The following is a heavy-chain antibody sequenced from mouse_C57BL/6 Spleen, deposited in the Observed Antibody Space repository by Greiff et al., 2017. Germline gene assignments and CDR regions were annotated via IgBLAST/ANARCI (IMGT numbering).Heavy chain of an antibody. Sequence: VQGVESGAELARPGASVKMSCKASGYTFTSYTMHWVKQRPGQGLEWIGYINPSSGYTKYNQKFKDKATLTADKSSSTAYMQLSSLTSEDSAVYYCATYGSSPYYFDYWGQGTTLTVSS. CDR3: ATYGSSPYYFDY. CDR1: GYTFTSYT. CDR2: INPSSGYT. J-gene: IGHJ2*01. D-gene: IGHD1-1*01. V-gene: IGHV1-4*01.